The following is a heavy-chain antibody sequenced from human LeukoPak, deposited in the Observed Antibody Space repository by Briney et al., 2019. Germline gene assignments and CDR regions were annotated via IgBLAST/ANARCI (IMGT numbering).Heavy chain of an antibody. J-gene: IGHJ4*02. CDR2: IYPGDSDT. D-gene: IGHD3-16*02. CDR1: GYSFTSYW. CDR3: ARHGLSDDYVWGSYRSQPDY. V-gene: IGHV5-51*01. Sequence: GESLKISCKGSGYSFTSYWIGWVRQMPGKGLEWMGIIYPGDSDTRYSPSFQGQVTISADKSTSTAYLQWSSPKASDTAMYYCARHGLSDDYVWGSYRSQPDYWGQGTLVTVSS.